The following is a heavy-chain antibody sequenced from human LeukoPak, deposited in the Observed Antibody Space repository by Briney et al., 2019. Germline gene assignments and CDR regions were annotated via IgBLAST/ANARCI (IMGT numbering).Heavy chain of an antibody. D-gene: IGHD2-15*01. CDR1: GFTFSNYA. CDR3: AKGCGGSCYSEFNY. CDR2: ISGSGGST. V-gene: IGHV3-23*01. Sequence: GGSLRLSCAASGFTFSNYAMSWVRQAPGKGLECVSGISGSGGSTYYADSVKGRFTISRDNSKNTLYLQMNSLRAEDTAIYYCAKGCGGSCYSEFNYWGQGTLVTVSS. J-gene: IGHJ4*02.